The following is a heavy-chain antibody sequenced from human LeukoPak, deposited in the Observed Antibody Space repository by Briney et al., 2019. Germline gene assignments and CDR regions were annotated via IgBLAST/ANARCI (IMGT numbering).Heavy chain of an antibody. CDR3: ARDGGEMATTDAFDI. CDR1: GVTFSSYA. J-gene: IGHJ3*02. CDR2: ISAYNGNT. V-gene: IGHV1-18*01. Sequence: ASVKVSCKASGVTFSSYAINWVRQAPGQGLEWMGWISAYNGNTNYAQKLQGRVTMTTDTSTSTAYMELRSLRSDDTAVYYCARDGGEMATTDAFDIWGQGTMVTVSS. D-gene: IGHD5-24*01.